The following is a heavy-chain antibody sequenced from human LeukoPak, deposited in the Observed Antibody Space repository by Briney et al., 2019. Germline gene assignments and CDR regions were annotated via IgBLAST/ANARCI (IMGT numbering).Heavy chain of an antibody. CDR1: GFTFSSYW. J-gene: IGHJ3*01. V-gene: IGHV3-74*01. CDR3: ARGDSRLVDSSAYFRDALDL. Sequence: GGSLRLSCAASGFTFSSYWMHWVRQAPGKGLEWVSRINTDGSTTDNTNYAGSVKGRFTISRDNAENTLYLQMNSLRAEDTAVYYCARGDSRLVDSSAYFRDALDLWGQGTMVTVSS. D-gene: IGHD3-22*01. CDR2: INTDGSTTDNT.